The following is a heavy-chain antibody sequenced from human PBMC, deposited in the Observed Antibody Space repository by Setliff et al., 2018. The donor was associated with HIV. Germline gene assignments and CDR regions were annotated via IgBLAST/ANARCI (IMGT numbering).Heavy chain of an antibody. J-gene: IGHJ4*02. D-gene: IGHD3-3*01. Sequence: SGGSLRLSCEASGFNVEKSGMHWIRQAPGKGLEWVAVMYYDGVTTYYADSVKGRFTISRDGSKNMIFLQMNSLRVDETAVYYCARGRVLEWLLNHWGQGTRVTVSS. CDR1: GFNVEKSG. CDR3: ARGRVLEWLLNH. CDR2: MYYDGVTT. V-gene: IGHV3-30*12.